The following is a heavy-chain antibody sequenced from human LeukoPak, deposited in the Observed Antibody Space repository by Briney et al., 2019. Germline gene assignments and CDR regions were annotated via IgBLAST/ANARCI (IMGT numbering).Heavy chain of an antibody. Sequence: PGGSLRLSCAASGFTFSSYDMYWVRQAPGKGLEWVAVISYDGSNKFYADSVKGRFTISRDNSKNTLYPQMNSLRTEDTAVYYCAKDQGDFDYWGQGTLVTVSS. CDR1: GFTFSSYD. J-gene: IGHJ4*02. CDR2: ISYDGSNK. V-gene: IGHV3-30*18. CDR3: AKDQGDFDY.